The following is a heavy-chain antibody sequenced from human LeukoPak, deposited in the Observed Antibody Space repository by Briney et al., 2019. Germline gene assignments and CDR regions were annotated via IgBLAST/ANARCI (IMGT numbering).Heavy chain of an antibody. Sequence: GGSLRLSCAASGFSFSNYAMHWARQAPGKGLEWVAVILYDGSIQNTADSVRGRFIISRDNSKNTVFLQMSSLTTDDTAVYYCARGAILGAFNLMDYWGQGTLVTVSS. J-gene: IGHJ4*02. CDR3: ARGAILGAFNLMDY. V-gene: IGHV3-30*04. CDR2: ILYDGSIQ. CDR1: GFSFSNYA. D-gene: IGHD1-26*01.